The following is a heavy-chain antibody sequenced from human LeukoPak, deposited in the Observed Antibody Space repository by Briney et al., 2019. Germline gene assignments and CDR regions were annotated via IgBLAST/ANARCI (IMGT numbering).Heavy chain of an antibody. J-gene: IGHJ3*02. CDR2: IYYSGST. V-gene: IGHV4-59*01. Sequence: SETLSLTCTVTGGSISSYYWSWIRQPPGKGLEWIGNIYYSGSTNYNPSLKSRVTISVDTSKNQFSLKLSSVTAADTAVYYCAREGGFLEWLGAFDIWGQGTMVTVSS. CDR3: AREGGFLEWLGAFDI. D-gene: IGHD3-3*01. CDR1: GGSISSYY.